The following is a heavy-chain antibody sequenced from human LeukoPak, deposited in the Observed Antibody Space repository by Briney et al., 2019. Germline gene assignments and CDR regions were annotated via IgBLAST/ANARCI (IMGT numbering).Heavy chain of an antibody. CDR2: INHSGST. V-gene: IGHV4-34*01. CDR1: GGSFSGYY. J-gene: IGHJ5*02. D-gene: IGHD3-22*01. Sequence: SETLSLTCAVYGGSFSGYYWSWIRQPPGKGLEWIGEINHSGSTNYNPSLKSRVTISVDTSKNQFSLKLSSVTAADTAVYYCARGYYYDSSGYTGNWFDPWGQGTLVTVSS. CDR3: ARGYYYDSSGYTGNWFDP.